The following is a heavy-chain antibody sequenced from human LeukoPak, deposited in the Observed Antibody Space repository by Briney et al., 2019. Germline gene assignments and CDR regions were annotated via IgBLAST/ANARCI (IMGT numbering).Heavy chain of an antibody. D-gene: IGHD2-2*01. CDR2: INHSGST. CDR1: GGSFSGYY. J-gene: IGHJ4*02. CDR3: ARGNGVWDIVVVPAASPTFDY. Sequence: SETLSLTCAVYGGSFSGYYWSWIRQPPGKGLEWIGEINHSGSTNYNPSLKSRVTISVDTSKNQFSLKLSSVTAADTAVYYCARGNGVWDIVVVPAASPTFDYWGQGTLVTVSS. V-gene: IGHV4-34*01.